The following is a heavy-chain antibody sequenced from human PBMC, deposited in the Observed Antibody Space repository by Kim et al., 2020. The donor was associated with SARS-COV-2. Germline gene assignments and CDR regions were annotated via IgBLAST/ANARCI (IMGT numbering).Heavy chain of an antibody. Sequence: ASVKVSCKASGYTFTSYGISWVRQAPGQGLEWMGWISAYNGNTNYAQKLQGRVTMTTDTSTSTAYMELRSLRSDDTAVYYCARDRAGYSSTHDAFDIWGQGTMVTVSS. CDR3: ARDRAGYSSTHDAFDI. CDR1: GYTFTSYG. J-gene: IGHJ3*02. V-gene: IGHV1-18*01. CDR2: ISAYNGNT. D-gene: IGHD6-13*01.